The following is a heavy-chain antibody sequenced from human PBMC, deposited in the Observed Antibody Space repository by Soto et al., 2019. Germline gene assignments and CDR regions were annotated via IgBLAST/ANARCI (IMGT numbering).Heavy chain of an antibody. J-gene: IGHJ6*02. CDR1: GFTFSSYS. V-gene: IGHV3-21*01. CDR2: ISSSSSYI. Sequence: EVQLVESGGGLVKPGGSLRLSCAASGFTFSSYSMNWVRQAPGKGLEWVSSISSSSSYIYYADSVKGRFTISRDNAKNSLYLQMNSLRAEDTAVYYCARGEAYSGGDCSYYGMDVWGQGTTVTVSS. D-gene: IGHD2-21*01. CDR3: ARGEAYSGGDCSYYGMDV.